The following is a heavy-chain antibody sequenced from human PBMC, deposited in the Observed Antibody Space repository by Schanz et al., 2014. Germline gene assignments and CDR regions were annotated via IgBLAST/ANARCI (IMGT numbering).Heavy chain of an antibody. V-gene: IGHV3-23*01. CDR1: GFTFTNYA. Sequence: EVQLLESGGGLVQPGGSLRLSCAASGFTFTNYAMTWVRQAPGKGLEWVSGISGSGGSTYDADSVKGRFTISRDNSKNSVSLQMDSLRPEDTAVYFCAKDLHSNSGNYYSYYFDSWGPGALVTVSS. CDR2: ISGSGGST. D-gene: IGHD3-10*01. CDR3: AKDLHSNSGNYYSYYFDS. J-gene: IGHJ4*02.